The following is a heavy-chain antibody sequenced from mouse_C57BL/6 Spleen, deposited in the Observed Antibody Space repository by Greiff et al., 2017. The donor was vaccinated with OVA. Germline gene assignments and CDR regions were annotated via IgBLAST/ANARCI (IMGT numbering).Heavy chain of an antibody. CDR1: GFSLTSYG. Sequence: VQLQQSGPGLVQPSQSLSITCTVSGFSLTSYGVHWVRQSPGKGLEWLGVIWSGGSTDYNAAFISRLSISKDNSKSHVFFKMNSLQADDTAIYYCARNLGMVTTGYYAMDYWGQGTSVTVSS. CDR2: IWSGGST. V-gene: IGHV2-2*01. CDR3: ARNLGMVTTGYYAMDY. J-gene: IGHJ4*01. D-gene: IGHD2-2*01.